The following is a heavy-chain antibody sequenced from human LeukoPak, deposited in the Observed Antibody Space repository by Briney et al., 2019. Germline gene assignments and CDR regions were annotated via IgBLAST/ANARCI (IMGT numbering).Heavy chain of an antibody. Sequence: QAGGSLRLSCAASGFTFSSYGMHWVRQAPGKGLEWEAFIRYDGSNKYYADSVKGRFTISRDNSKNTLYLQMNSLRAEDTAVYYCANEWRWVPAAISGGFDYWGQGTLVTVSS. V-gene: IGHV3-30*02. CDR1: GFTFSSYG. D-gene: IGHD2-2*02. J-gene: IGHJ4*02. CDR2: IRYDGSNK. CDR3: ANEWRWVPAAISGGFDY.